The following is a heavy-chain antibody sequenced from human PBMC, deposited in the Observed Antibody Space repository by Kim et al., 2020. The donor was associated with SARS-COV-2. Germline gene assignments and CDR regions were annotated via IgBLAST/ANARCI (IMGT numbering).Heavy chain of an antibody. D-gene: IGHD2-15*01. J-gene: IGHJ4*02. CDR3: ARAEGYCSDGSCYVLTFDY. Sequence: SVKVSCKASGGTFSSYAISWVRQAPGQGLEWMGGIIPIFGTTNYAQKFQGRVTITADESTSTAYMELSSLRSEDTAVYYCARAEGYCSDGSCYVLTFDYGGEGTLVTVSS. CDR2: IIPIFGTT. V-gene: IGHV1-69*13. CDR1: GGTFSSYA.